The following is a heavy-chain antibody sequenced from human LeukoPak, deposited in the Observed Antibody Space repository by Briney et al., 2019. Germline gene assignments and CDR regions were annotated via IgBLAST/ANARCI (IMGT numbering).Heavy chain of an antibody. J-gene: IGHJ4*02. Sequence: GGSLRLSCAASGFTFSDHYMSWIRQAPGKGLEWVSYIHSSSTYTNYADSVKGRFTISRDNAKSSLYLQMNSLRVEDTAVYYCARGQGRAVVGAAADLGLGTLVIVS. CDR3: ARGQGRAVVGAAAD. CDR2: IHSSSTYT. V-gene: IGHV3-11*06. CDR1: GFTFSDHY. D-gene: IGHD2-2*01.